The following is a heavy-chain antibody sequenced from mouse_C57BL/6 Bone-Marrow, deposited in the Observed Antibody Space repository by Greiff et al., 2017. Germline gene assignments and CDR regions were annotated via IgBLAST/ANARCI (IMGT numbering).Heavy chain of an antibody. Sequence: QVQLKQPGAELVKPGASVKLSCKASGYTFTNYWMHWVKQRPGQGLEWIGMMHPNGGSPDYNEKFKSEATLSVDKSSRTAYMELSSLTSEDSAVYYCARSYDYDDYTMDYWGQGTSDTASS. D-gene: IGHD2-4*01. CDR3: ARSYDYDDYTMDY. CDR1: GYTFTNYW. V-gene: IGHV1-64*01. CDR2: MHPNGGSP. J-gene: IGHJ4*01.